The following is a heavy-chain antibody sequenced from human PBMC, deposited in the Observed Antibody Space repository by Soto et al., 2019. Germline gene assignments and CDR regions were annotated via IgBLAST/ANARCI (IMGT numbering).Heavy chain of an antibody. CDR3: ARENVDTAMVFDY. CDR1: GFTFSSYW. CDR2: IKQDGSEK. D-gene: IGHD5-18*01. V-gene: IGHV3-7*03. J-gene: IGHJ4*02. Sequence: EVQLVESGGGLVQPGGSLRLSCAASGFTFSSYWMSWVRQAPVKGLEWVANIKQDGSEKYDVDSVKGRFTISRDNAKNSLYLQMNSLRAEDTAVYYCARENVDTAMVFDYWGQGTLVTVSS.